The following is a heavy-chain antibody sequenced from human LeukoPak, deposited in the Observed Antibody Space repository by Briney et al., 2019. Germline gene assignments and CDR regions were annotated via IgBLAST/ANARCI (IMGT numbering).Heavy chain of an antibody. D-gene: IGHD5-12*01. Sequence: AASVKVSCKASGGTFSSYAIGWVRQAPGQGLEWLGGIIPIFGTANYAQKFQGRVAITTDESTSTAYMELSSLRSEDTAVYYCARAIVATIVHYYYMDVWGKGTTVTVSS. J-gene: IGHJ6*03. CDR1: GGTFSSYA. V-gene: IGHV1-69*05. CDR2: IIPIFGTA. CDR3: ARAIVATIVHYYYMDV.